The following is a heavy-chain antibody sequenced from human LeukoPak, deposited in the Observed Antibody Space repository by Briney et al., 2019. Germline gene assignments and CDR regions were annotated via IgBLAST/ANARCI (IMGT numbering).Heavy chain of an antibody. J-gene: IGHJ4*02. CDR3: ARHESIAAAGYLFDY. CDR2: IYYSGST. CDR1: GGSFSGYY. V-gene: IGHV4-34*01. D-gene: IGHD6-13*01. Sequence: SETLSLTCAVYGGSFSGYYWSWIRQPPGKGLEWIGSIYYSGSTYYNPSLKSRVTISVDTSKNQFSLKLSSVTAADTAVYYCARHESIAAAGYLFDYWGQGTLVTVSS.